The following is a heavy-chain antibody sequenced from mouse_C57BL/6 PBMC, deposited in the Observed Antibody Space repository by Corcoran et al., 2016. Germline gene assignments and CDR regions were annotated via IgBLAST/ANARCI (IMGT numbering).Heavy chain of an antibody. CDR1: GYTFTDYY. J-gene: IGHJ4*01. D-gene: IGHD1-1*01. CDR2: INPNNGGT. V-gene: IGHV1-26*01. CDR3: ARFRIYGSSIRDYAMDY. Sequence: EVQLQQSGPELVKPGASVKISCKASGYTFTDYYMNWVKQSHGKSLEWIGDINPNNGGTSYNQKFKGKATLTVDKSSSTAYMELRSLTSEDSAVYYWARFRIYGSSIRDYAMDYWGQGTSVTVSS.